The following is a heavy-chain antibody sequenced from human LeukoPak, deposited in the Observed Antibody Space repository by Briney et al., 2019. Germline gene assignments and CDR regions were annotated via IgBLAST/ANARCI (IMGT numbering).Heavy chain of an antibody. CDR1: GYNFSGHY. D-gene: IGHD1-26*01. Sequence: VASVKVSCKASGYNFSGHYMHWVRQAPGQGLEWMGWIKPSNGDTKYAQNFQGRVTMTRDMSISTAYMELSSLRSDDTAVYYCASPPLSSAMYYAHWGQGTLVTVSS. V-gene: IGHV1-2*02. CDR2: IKPSNGDT. J-gene: IGHJ4*02. CDR3: ASPPLSSAMYYAH.